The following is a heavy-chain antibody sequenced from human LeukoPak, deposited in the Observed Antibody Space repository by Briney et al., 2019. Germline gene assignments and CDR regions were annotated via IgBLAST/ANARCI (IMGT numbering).Heavy chain of an antibody. J-gene: IGHJ4*01. V-gene: IGHV3-23*01. D-gene: IGHD2-15*01. CDR3: ARAPVVSCRGAFCYPLDY. CDR1: GFSLSTFA. Sequence: GGSLRLSCVASGFSLSTFAMSWVRQSPEKGLEWVSAIGASDGYTYHADSVKGRFTMSRDISRDTVYLQMNSLRVDDTAVYFCARAPVVSCRGAFCYPLDYWGHGILITVSS. CDR2: IGASDGYT.